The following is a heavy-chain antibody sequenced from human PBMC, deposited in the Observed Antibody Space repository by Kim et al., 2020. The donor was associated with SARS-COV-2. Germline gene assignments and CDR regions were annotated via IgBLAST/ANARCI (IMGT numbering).Heavy chain of an antibody. CDR2: ISSSGSTI. Sequence: GGSLRLSCVASGFTFSDYYMSWIRQAPGKGLEWVSYISSSGSTIYYADSVKGRFTISRDNAKNSLYLQMNSLRTEDTAVKYCARVGGAHKVVLDAFYYYYYMDVWGKGTTVTVSS. CDR1: GFTFSDYY. D-gene: IGHD2-2*01. CDR3: ARVGGAHKVVLDAFYYYYYMDV. V-gene: IGHV3-11*01. J-gene: IGHJ6*03.